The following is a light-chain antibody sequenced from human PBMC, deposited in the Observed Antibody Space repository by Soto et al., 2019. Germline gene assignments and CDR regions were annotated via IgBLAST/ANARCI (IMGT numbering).Light chain of an antibody. J-gene: IGKJ4*01. CDR1: QSVSGY. CDR2: DAS. Sequence: EIVLTQSPGTLSLSPGERATLSCRASQSVSGYLAWYQQKPGQAPRLLIFDASTRATGIPARFSGSGSGTDFTLTISSLEPEDFAVYYCQQRSSWPLTFGGGTKVEIK. V-gene: IGKV3-11*01. CDR3: QQRSSWPLT.